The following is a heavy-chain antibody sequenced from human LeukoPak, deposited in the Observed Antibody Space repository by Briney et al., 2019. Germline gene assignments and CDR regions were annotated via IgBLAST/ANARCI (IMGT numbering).Heavy chain of an antibody. V-gene: IGHV4-34*01. CDR2: INHSGST. D-gene: IGHD3-10*01. CDR3: ARAYYYGPLGWYFDL. Sequence: SETLSLTCAVYGGSFSGNYWSWIRQPPGKGLEWIGEINHSGSTNYNPSLKSRVTISVDTSKNQFSLKLSSVTAADTAVYYCARAYYYGPLGWYFDLWGQGTLVTVSS. CDR1: GGSFSGNY. J-gene: IGHJ2*01.